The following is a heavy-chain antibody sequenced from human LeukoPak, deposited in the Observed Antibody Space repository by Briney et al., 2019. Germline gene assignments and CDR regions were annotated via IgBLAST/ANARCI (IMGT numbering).Heavy chain of an antibody. CDR3: ARDTGYSYGNDYYYKGLDV. CDR1: GFNFSSYA. Sequence: GGSLRLSCVASGFNFSSYAMHWVRQAPGKGLEYVSAISSNGGSTYYANSVKGRFTISRDSAKNSLYLQMTSLRAEDTAVYYCARDTGYSYGNDYYYKGLDVWGQGTTVTVSS. J-gene: IGHJ6*02. CDR2: ISSNGGST. D-gene: IGHD5-12*01. V-gene: IGHV3-64*01.